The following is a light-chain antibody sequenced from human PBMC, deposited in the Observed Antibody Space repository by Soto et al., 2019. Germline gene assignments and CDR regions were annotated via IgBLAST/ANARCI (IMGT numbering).Light chain of an antibody. Sequence: EIVFTQSPATLSLSPVERATLSCRASQAINNNVAWYQLKDGQVPRLLIYGASTRAADVPARFSGGGSGTEFTLTISSLQSEDFAEYHCQQYNNWPQTFGQGTKVDI. J-gene: IGKJ1*01. V-gene: IGKV3-15*01. CDR1: QAINNN. CDR2: GAS. CDR3: QQYNNWPQT.